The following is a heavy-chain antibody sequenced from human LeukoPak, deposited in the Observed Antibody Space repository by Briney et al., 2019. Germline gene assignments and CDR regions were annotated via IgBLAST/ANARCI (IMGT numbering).Heavy chain of an antibody. CDR1: GFTFSSYA. Sequence: GGSLRLSCAASGFTFSSYAMHWVRQAPGKGLERVAVISYDGSNKYYADSVKGRFTISRDNSKNTLYLQMNSLRAEDTAVYYCARERLQSFDYWGQGTLVTVSS. CDR2: ISYDGSNK. CDR3: ARERLQSFDY. V-gene: IGHV3-30*04. J-gene: IGHJ4*02. D-gene: IGHD6-25*01.